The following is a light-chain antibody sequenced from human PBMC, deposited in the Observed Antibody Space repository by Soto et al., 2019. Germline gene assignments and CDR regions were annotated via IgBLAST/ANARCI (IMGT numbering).Light chain of an antibody. CDR2: DAS. V-gene: IGKV3-15*01. J-gene: IGKJ1*01. Sequence: IVMTQSPATLSVSPGERVTLSCRASQIIDSKLAWYQQRPGQAPRLLIYDASIRATGIPARFSGSGSGTEFTLTISGLQSEDFGVSYCQQYKSWRAFGQGTNVEV. CDR3: QQYKSWRA. CDR1: QIIDSK.